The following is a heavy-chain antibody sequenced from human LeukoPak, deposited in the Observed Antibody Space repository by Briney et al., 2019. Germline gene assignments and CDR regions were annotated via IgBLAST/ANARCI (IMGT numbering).Heavy chain of an antibody. CDR1: GYTFTRYY. J-gene: IGHJ4*02. D-gene: IGHD4-17*01. Sequence: ASVKVSCKASGYTFTRYYMYWVRQAPGQGLEWMGITNPSGGSTSYSQKFQGRVTMTSDTSTSTVYMELSSLRSEDTAVYYCARVHDYGDLRYLDYWGQGTLVTVSS. CDR2: TNPSGGST. CDR3: ARVHDYGDLRYLDY. V-gene: IGHV1-46*01.